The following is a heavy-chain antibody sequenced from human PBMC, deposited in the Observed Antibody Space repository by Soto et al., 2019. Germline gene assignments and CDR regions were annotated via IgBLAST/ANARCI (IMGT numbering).Heavy chain of an antibody. Sequence: QVQLVESGGGVVQPGRSLRLSCAASGFTFSSYGMHWVRQAPGKGPEWVAVIWYDGRNKYYADSVNGRFTISRDNSKNTLYRQMNSLRAEDTAVYYCGSEGWSGGSCYPIGEWGQGTLVTVSS. CDR2: IWYDGRNK. CDR3: GSEGWSGGSCYPIGE. CDR1: GFTFSSYG. V-gene: IGHV3-33*01. J-gene: IGHJ4*02. D-gene: IGHD2-15*01.